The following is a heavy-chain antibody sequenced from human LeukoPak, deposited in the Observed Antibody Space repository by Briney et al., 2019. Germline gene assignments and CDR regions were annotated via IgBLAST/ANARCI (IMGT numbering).Heavy chain of an antibody. CDR2: TYYRSNWYS. V-gene: IGHV6-1*01. CDR3: ARDPDSSSEWGPFDP. J-gene: IGHJ5*02. CDR1: GDSVSSSAS. D-gene: IGHD6-6*01. Sequence: SQTLSLTCAISGDSVSSSASWNWIRLSPSRGLEWLGRTYYRSNWYSDYATSVKGRVTIHADTSKNQFSLQLNSVIPEDTAVYYCARDPDSSSEWGPFDPWGQGTLVTVSS.